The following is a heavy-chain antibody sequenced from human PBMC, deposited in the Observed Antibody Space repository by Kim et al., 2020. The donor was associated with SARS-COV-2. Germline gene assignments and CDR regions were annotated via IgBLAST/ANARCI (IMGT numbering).Heavy chain of an antibody. CDR2: YTSRRA. J-gene: IGHJ4*02. Sequence: YTSRRANYSPSLQSRVTMSVDMSKNKFSLELSSVTAADTAVYYCASALGHWGQGTLVTVSS. CDR3: ASALGH. V-gene: IGHV4-4*07. D-gene: IGHD3-16*02.